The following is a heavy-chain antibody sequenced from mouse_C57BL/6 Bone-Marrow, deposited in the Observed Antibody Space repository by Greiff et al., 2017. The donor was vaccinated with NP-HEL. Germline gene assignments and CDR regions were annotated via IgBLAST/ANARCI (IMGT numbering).Heavy chain of an antibody. D-gene: IGHD2-4*01. J-gene: IGHJ4*01. V-gene: IGHV5-6*01. Sequence: EVKLVESGGDLVKPGGSLKLSCAASGFTFSSYGMSWVRQTPDKRLEWVATISSGGSYTYYPDSVQGRFTISRDNAKNTLYLQMSSLKSEDTAMYYCARHYDYDGYAMDYWGQGTSVTVSS. CDR2: ISSGGSYT. CDR3: ARHYDYDGYAMDY. CDR1: GFTFSSYG.